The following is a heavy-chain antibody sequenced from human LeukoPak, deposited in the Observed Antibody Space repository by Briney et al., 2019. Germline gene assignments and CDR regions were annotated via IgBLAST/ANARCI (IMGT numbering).Heavy chain of an antibody. J-gene: IGHJ4*02. Sequence: GASVKVSCKVSGYTLTELSIHWVRQAPGKGLEWMGGFDPEDGETIYAQKFQGRVTMTTDTSTSTAYMELRSLRSDDTAVYYCARDGEYCSSTSCYWDYWGQGTLVTVSS. V-gene: IGHV1-24*01. CDR1: GYTLTELS. CDR3: ARDGEYCSSTSCYWDY. D-gene: IGHD2-2*01. CDR2: FDPEDGET.